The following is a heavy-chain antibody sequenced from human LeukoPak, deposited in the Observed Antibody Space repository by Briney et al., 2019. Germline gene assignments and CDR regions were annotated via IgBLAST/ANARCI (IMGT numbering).Heavy chain of an antibody. V-gene: IGHV3-64D*09. D-gene: IGHD2-15*01. CDR3: VRGYSFGPYGMDV. J-gene: IGHJ6*02. CDR2: ISDSGGST. CDR1: GFPFSSYA. Sequence: GGSLRLSCSASGFPFSSYAMHWVRQAPGKGMEYVSAISDSGGSTYYADSVKGRFTISRDNSKNTLYLQMSSLRAEDTAVYFCVRGYSFGPYGMDVWGQGTTVTVSS.